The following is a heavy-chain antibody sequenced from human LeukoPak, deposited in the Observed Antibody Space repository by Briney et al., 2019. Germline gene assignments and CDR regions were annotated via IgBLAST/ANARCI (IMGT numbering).Heavy chain of an antibody. CDR3: TTHEVD. CDR2: IKEDGSEK. Sequence: PGGSLRLSCAASGFTFSNYWMSWVRQAPGKGLEWVADIKEDGSEKYYVDSVKGRFTISRDNAKNSLYLQMNSLRAEDTAGYYCTTHEVDGGEGTLVTVS. CDR1: GFTFSNYW. D-gene: IGHD2-15*01. J-gene: IGHJ1*01. V-gene: IGHV3-7*01.